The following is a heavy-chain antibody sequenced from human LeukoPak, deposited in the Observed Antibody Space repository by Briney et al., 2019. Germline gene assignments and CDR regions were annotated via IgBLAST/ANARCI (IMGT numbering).Heavy chain of an antibody. V-gene: IGHV3-23*01. D-gene: IGHD5-12*01. J-gene: IGHJ3*02. Sequence: AGSLTLSCAASGFTFNTYAMSWVRQAPGKGLEGVSTVTGSGGGTSYADSVRGRFTISRDNSKNTLYLQMNSLRAADTAVYYCGKRSSGAYDMWGQGTMVTVSS. CDR1: GFTFNTYA. CDR3: GKRSSGAYDM. CDR2: VTGSGGGT.